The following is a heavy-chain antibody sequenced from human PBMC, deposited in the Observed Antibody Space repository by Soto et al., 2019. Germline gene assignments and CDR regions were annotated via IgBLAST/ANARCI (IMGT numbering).Heavy chain of an antibody. V-gene: IGHV4-30-2*05. CDR2: IYHSGRT. J-gene: IGHJ4*02. Sequence: PSETLSLTCTVSGGSISSDGYSWSWIRQPPGKGLEWIGYIYHSGRTYYNPSLKSRVTISVDTSKNQFSLNLSSVTAADTAVYYCARWVEVSLDYFDSWGQGTPVTVSS. D-gene: IGHD2-15*01. CDR1: GGSISSDGYS. CDR3: ARWVEVSLDYFDS.